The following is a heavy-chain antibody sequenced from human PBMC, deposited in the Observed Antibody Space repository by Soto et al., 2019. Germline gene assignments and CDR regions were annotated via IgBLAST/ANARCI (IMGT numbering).Heavy chain of an antibody. CDR1: GVSFSNYA. D-gene: IGHD3-22*01. CDR2: MSIGSGSI. CDR3: VRDDRWAFDF. Sequence: EVQLVESGGGLVQPGGSRRVSCAASGVSFSNYAMNWVRQAPGKGLEWVSYMSIGSGSIFYADSVKGRFTISRDDAKNSLYMQMNTLRDEDTAVYYCVRDDRWAFDFWGQGTMVTVSS. J-gene: IGHJ3*01. V-gene: IGHV3-48*02.